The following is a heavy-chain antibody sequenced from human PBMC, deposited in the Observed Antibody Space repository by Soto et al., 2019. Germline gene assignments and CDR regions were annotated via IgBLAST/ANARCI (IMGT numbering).Heavy chain of an antibody. V-gene: IGHV3-33*06. CDR1: GFTFSSYG. J-gene: IGHJ6*02. CDR2: IWYNGSDK. Sequence: QVQLVESGGGVVQPGRSLRLSCAASGFTFSSYGMHWVRQAPGKGLEWVAVIWYNGSDKKYADSVKGRFTISRDNSEKTLSLQMNSLRGEDTAVYYCAKDYGDWPGLYYYGMDVLGQGTTVTVSS. D-gene: IGHD4-17*01. CDR3: AKDYGDWPGLYYYGMDV.